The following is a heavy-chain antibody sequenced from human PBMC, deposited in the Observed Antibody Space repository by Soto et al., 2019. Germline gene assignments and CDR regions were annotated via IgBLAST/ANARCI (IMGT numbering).Heavy chain of an antibody. D-gene: IGHD2-8*01. V-gene: IGHV1-69*01. CDR1: GGTFSSYA. CDR3: GRGNGMVYAPLLQGGGLYGMDV. J-gene: IGHJ6*02. Sequence: QVQLVQSGAEVKKPGSSVKVSCKASGGTFSSYAISWVRQAPGQGLEWMGGIIPIFGTANYAQKFQGRVTITADESTSTAYMELSSLRSEDTAVYYCGRGNGMVYAPLLQGGGLYGMDVWGQGTTVTVSS. CDR2: IIPIFGTA.